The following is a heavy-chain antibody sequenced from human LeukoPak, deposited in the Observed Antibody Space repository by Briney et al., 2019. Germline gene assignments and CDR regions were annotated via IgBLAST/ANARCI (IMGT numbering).Heavy chain of an antibody. V-gene: IGHV1-18*04. CDR3: TRDHCRGDNCPSFDY. Sequence: GASVKVSCKPSGYTFTSFGISWVRQAPGQGLEWMGWIGAYNGDTNYAQKFQGRVNMTTDTSTSTAYMDLRSLRSDDTAVYYCTRDHCRGDNCPSFDYWGQGTLVTVSS. CDR2: IGAYNGDT. D-gene: IGHD2-15*01. J-gene: IGHJ4*02. CDR1: GYTFTSFG.